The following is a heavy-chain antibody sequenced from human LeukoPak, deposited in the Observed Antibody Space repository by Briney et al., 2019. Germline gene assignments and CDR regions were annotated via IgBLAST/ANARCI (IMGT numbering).Heavy chain of an antibody. CDR3: ARFSGGSGKYGFGY. D-gene: IGHD3-10*01. CDR1: GFTFSAYW. CDR2: INTDGSFT. Sequence: PGGSLRLSCAASGFTFSAYWMHWVRHAPGKGLMWVSHINTDGSFTNYADSVQGRFTVSRDNAKNTLYLQMNSLRVEDTAVYYCARFSGGSGKYGFGYWGQGTLVTVSS. J-gene: IGHJ4*02. V-gene: IGHV3-74*01.